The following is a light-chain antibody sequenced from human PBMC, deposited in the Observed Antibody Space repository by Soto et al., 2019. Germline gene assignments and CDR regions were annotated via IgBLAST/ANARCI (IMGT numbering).Light chain of an antibody. CDR2: DAS. V-gene: IGKV1-33*01. J-gene: IGKJ1*01. CDR1: QDINSY. Sequence: DIQMTQSPSSLSASVGDRVTITCQASQDINSYLNWYQQKPGKAPKLLIYDASNLETGVPSRFSGSGSGTDVTIRISSLQPEDIATDYCQQYENLPWTFGQGTKVEVK. CDR3: QQYENLPWT.